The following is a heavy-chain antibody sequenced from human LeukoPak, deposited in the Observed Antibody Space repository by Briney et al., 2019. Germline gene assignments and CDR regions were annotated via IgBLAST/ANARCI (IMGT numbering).Heavy chain of an antibody. J-gene: IGHJ4*02. CDR2: ISGSGGST. D-gene: IGHD1-26*01. V-gene: IGHV3-23*01. CDR1: GFTFSSYA. CDR3: AKVYSGSYTTYYFDY. Sequence: PGGSLRLSCAASGFTFSSYAMSSVRQAPGKGLEWVSAISGSGGSTYYADSVKGRFTISRDNSKNTLYLQMNSLRAEDTAVYYCAKVYSGSYTTYYFDYWGQGTLVTVSS.